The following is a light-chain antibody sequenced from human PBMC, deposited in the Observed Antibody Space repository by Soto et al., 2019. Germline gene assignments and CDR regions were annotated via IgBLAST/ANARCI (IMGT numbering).Light chain of an antibody. V-gene: IGKV3-11*01. CDR2: DTS. CDR3: QQRGSWPLT. J-gene: IGKJ4*01. CDR1: QSVSSY. Sequence: EIVLTQSPATLSLSPGERATLSCRASQSVSSYLAWYQQKPGQAPRLLIYDTSNRATGIPARFSGSGSWTEFTLTISSLEPEDVAVYYCQQRGSWPLTFGGGTKVEIK.